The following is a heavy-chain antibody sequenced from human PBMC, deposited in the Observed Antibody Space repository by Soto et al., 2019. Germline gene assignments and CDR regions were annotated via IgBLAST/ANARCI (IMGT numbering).Heavy chain of an antibody. CDR3: ASSYDILSGPKPYYLDY. CDR1: GGTFSSYA. V-gene: IGHV1-69*01. J-gene: IGHJ4*02. CDR2: IIPIFGTA. Sequence: QVQLVQSGAEVKKPGSSVKVSCKASGGTFSSYAISWVRQAPGQGLEWMGGIIPIFGTANYAQKLQVRVTITADESTSTVYMELRSLRSEDTAVYYCASSYDILSGPKPYYLDYWGQGTLVTVAS. D-gene: IGHD3-9*01.